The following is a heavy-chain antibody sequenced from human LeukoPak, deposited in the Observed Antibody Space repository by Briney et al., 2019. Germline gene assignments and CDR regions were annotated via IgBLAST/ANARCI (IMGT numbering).Heavy chain of an antibody. CDR1: GSSFTSYA. CDR3: AKAGARGNVNWFDS. Sequence: GGSLRLSCAASGSSFTSYAMNWVRQAPGKGLEWVSAISGSGRSTYSADSVRGRFTTSRDNSKNILYLQMNNLRGEDTAVYYCAKAGARGNVNWFDSWGQGTLVTVSS. V-gene: IGHV3-23*01. CDR2: ISGSGRST. D-gene: IGHD1-1*01. J-gene: IGHJ5*01.